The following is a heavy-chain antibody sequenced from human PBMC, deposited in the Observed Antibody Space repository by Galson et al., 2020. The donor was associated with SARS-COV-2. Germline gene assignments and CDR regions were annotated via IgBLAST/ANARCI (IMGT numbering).Heavy chain of an antibody. V-gene: IGHV4-59*13. Sequence: ASETLSLTCTVSGGSFSSYYWSWIRQPPGKGLEWIAYIYYIGSTNYNPSLKSRVTISVDTSKNQFSLKLTSVTAADTAVYYCARESVRGVTLEWGQGTLVTVSS. D-gene: IGHD3-10*01. CDR2: IYYIGST. J-gene: IGHJ4*02. CDR1: GGSFSSYY. CDR3: ARESVRGVTLE.